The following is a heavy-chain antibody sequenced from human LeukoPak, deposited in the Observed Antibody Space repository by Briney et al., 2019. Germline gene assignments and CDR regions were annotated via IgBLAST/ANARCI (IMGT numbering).Heavy chain of an antibody. Sequence: PGGSLRLSCAASGFTFSDYYMSWIRQAPGKGLEWVSYISSSGSYTNYADSVKGRFTISRDNAKNLLYLQMNSLRAEDTAVYYCARVYSSGWYGGDWFGPWGQGTLVTVSS. CDR1: GFTFSDYY. D-gene: IGHD6-19*01. CDR3: ARVYSSGWYGGDWFGP. V-gene: IGHV3-11*06. J-gene: IGHJ5*02. CDR2: ISSSGSYT.